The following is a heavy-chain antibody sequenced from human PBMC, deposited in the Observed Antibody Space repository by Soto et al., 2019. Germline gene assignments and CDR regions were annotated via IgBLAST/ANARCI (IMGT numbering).Heavy chain of an antibody. Sequence: EVHLVESGGGFIYPGGSLRLSCAASGLTISNAWMNWVRQAPGKGLEWVGGIKTNTEGGTTGYAAAVKGRFTVSRDDSKNTLYLQMTSLKTEDTAVYYCTTGSVEGVWGQGTTVTVSS. V-gene: IGHV3-15*07. CDR2: IKTNTEGGTT. CDR3: TTGSVEGV. D-gene: IGHD2-15*01. CDR1: GLTISNAW. J-gene: IGHJ6*02.